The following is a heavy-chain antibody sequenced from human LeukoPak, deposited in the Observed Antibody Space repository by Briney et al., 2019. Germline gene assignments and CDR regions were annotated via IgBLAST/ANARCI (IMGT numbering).Heavy chain of an antibody. J-gene: IGHJ4*02. CDR3: AKEDFWSGPDLLYLDY. Sequence: GGSLRLSCAASGFTFSSYAMSWVRQAPRKRLEWVSAISGSGGSTYYADSVKGRFTISRDNSKNTLYLQMNSLRAEDAAVYYCAKEDFWSGPDLLYLDYWGQGTLVTVSS. V-gene: IGHV3-23*01. D-gene: IGHD3-3*01. CDR2: ISGSGGST. CDR1: GFTFSSYA.